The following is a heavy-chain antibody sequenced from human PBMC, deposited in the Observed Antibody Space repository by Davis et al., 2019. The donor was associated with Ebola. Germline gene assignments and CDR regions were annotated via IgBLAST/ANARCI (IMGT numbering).Heavy chain of an antibody. D-gene: IGHD2-15*01. V-gene: IGHV4-59*01. Sequence: PSETLSLTCTVSGGSISSYYWSWIRQPPGKGLEWIGYIYYSGSTNYNPSLKSRVTISVDTSKNQFSLKLSSVTAADTAVYYCARVGYCSGGSCYVEYFQHWGQGTLVTVSS. CDR2: IYYSGST. CDR1: GGSISSYY. J-gene: IGHJ1*01. CDR3: ARVGYCSGGSCYVEYFQH.